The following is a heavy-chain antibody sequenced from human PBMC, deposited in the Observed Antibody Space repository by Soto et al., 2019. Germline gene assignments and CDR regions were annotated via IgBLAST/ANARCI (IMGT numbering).Heavy chain of an antibody. CDR3: VRGHCSSTSCYGSDYYYGLDV. CDR1: GYSFTGYY. CDR2: INPNSGDT. J-gene: IGHJ6*02. Sequence: QVQLVQSGAEVKKPGASVKVSCKASGYSFTGYYMHWVRQAPGQGLEWMGWINPNSGDTSYAQKFQGRVTMTRDTSITTAYMELSSLRADDTAVFYCVRGHCSSTSCYGSDYYYGLDVWGQGTTVTVSS. V-gene: IGHV1-2*02. D-gene: IGHD2-2*01.